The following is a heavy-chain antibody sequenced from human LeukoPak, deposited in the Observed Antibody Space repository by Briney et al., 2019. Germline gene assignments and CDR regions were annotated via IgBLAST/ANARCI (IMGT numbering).Heavy chain of an antibody. CDR3: ATAGRLGTSCYDS. Sequence: SETLSLTCTVSGGSISSSSYYWGWLRQPPGKGLEWIGSIYYSGSTYYNPFLKSRVTISVDTSKNQFSLKLSSVTAADTAVYYCATAGRLGTSCYDSWGQGTLVTVSS. J-gene: IGHJ4*02. D-gene: IGHD2-2*01. V-gene: IGHV4-39*07. CDR2: IYYSGST. CDR1: GGSISSSSYY.